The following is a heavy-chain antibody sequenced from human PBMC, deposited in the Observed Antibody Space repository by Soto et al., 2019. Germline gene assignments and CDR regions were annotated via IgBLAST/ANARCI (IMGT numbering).Heavy chain of an antibody. D-gene: IGHD2-15*01. CDR2: ISAYNGNT. CDR1: GYTFTSYG. V-gene: IGHV1-18*01. J-gene: IGHJ4*02. Sequence: QVQLVQSGAEVKKPGDSVKVSCKAYGYTFTSYGISWVRPAPGQVLEWMGWISAYNGNTNYAQKLQGRVSLTTDTSTSTAYMELRSLRSDDTAVYYCARDGNPVYFDYWGQGTLVTVSS. CDR3: ARDGNPVYFDY.